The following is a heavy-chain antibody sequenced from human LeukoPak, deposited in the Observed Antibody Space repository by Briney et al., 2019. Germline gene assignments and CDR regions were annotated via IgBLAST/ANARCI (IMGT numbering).Heavy chain of an antibody. D-gene: IGHD1-26*01. V-gene: IGHV4-59*01. CDR1: GGSISSYY. CDR2: IYYSGST. CDR3: ARGVGATSYLDY. J-gene: IGHJ4*02. Sequence: SETLSLTCTVSGGSISSYYWSWIRQPPGKGLEWIGYIYYSGSTNYNPSLKSRVTISVDMSKNQFSLKLSSVTAADTAVYYCARGVGATSYLDYWGQGTLVTVSS.